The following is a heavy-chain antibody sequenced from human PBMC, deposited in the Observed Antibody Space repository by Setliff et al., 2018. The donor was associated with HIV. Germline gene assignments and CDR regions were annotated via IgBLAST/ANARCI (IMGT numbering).Heavy chain of an antibody. V-gene: IGHV4-59*01. CDR1: GGSISSYF. J-gene: IGHJ3*02. CDR2: MSYSGST. D-gene: IGHD2-21*02. Sequence: SETLSLTCTVSGGSISSYFWSWIRQPPGKGLEWIGYMSYSGSTYYNPSPKRRIIMSVDTSKNQFSLKLSSVTAADTALYYCARSDSYCAGDCYGVDGVDAFDIWGQGTMVTVSS. CDR3: ARSDSYCAGDCYGVDGVDAFDI.